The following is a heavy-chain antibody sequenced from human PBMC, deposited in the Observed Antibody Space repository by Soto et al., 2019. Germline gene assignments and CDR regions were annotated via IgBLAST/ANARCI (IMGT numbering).Heavy chain of an antibody. J-gene: IGHJ4*02. V-gene: IGHV4-39*07. CDR2: ISCSGST. CDR3: ARQKVSRFYGEVDFFDY. D-gene: IGHD4-17*01. CDR1: GDSISSSSYY. Sequence: SETLSLTCTVSGDSISSSSYYCGWIRQPPGKGLEWVGNISCSGSTYYNPSLKSRVTISIDSSNKHLSLHLSSVTAADTAVYYCARQKVSRFYGEVDFFDYWGLGTLVTVSS.